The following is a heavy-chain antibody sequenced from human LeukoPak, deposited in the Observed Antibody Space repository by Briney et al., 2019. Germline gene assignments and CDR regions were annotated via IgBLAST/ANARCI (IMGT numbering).Heavy chain of an antibody. Sequence: SETLSLTCTVSGGSISSYYWSWIRQPPGKGLEWIGYIYYSGSTNYNPSLKSRVTMLVDTSKNQFSLKLSPVTAADTAVYYCARSSHCSGGSCYSLTGVGYWGQGTLVTVSS. CDR1: GGSISSYY. V-gene: IGHV4-59*01. J-gene: IGHJ4*02. D-gene: IGHD2-15*01. CDR3: ARSSHCSGGSCYSLTGVGY. CDR2: IYYSGST.